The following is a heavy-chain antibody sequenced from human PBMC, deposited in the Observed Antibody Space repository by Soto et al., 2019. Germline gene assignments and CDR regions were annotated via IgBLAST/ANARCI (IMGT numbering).Heavy chain of an antibody. CDR3: ARDHGYSSGWYPDSYYYGMDV. D-gene: IGHD6-19*01. J-gene: IGHJ6*02. CDR2: IYYSGST. Sequence: TLSLTCTVSGGSISSGGYYWSWIRQHPGKGLEWIGYIYYSGSTYYNPSLKSRVTISVDTSKNQFSLKLSSVTAADTAVYYCARDHGYSSGWYPDSYYYGMDVWGQGTTVTVSS. V-gene: IGHV4-31*03. CDR1: GGSISSGGYY.